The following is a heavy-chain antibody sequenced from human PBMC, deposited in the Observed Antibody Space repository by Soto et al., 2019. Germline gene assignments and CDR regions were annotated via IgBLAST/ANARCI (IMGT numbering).Heavy chain of an antibody. V-gene: IGHV4-39*01. Sequence: GSLRLSCTVSGGSISSSSYYWGWIRQPPGKGLEWIGSIYYSGSTYYNPSLKSRVTISVDTSKNQFSLKLSSVTAADTAVYYCARRSSSSGYYRALFDYWGQGTLVTVSS. CDR1: GGSISSSSYY. J-gene: IGHJ4*02. CDR2: IYYSGST. CDR3: ARRSSSSGYYRALFDY. D-gene: IGHD3-22*01.